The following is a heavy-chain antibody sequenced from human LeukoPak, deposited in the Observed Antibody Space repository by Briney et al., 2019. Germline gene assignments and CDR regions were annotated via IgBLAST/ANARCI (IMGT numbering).Heavy chain of an antibody. V-gene: IGHV1-3*01. CDR3: ARGGTYSNDWGYYFAY. J-gene: IGHJ4*02. D-gene: IGHD6-19*01. Sequence: ASVKVSCKASGYTFTDYAIHWVRQAPGQGLDWMGWINVGNGNTKYSQRFQDRVTITRDTSASTAYMHLISLRSEDTAVYYCARGGTYSNDWGYYFAYWGQGSLVTVSS. CDR2: INVGNGNT. CDR1: GYTFTDYA.